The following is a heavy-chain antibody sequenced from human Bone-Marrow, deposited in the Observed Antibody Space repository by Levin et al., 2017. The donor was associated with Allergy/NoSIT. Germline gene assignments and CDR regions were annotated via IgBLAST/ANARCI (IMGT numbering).Heavy chain of an antibody. CDR2: IYYSGTT. CDR1: GGSISSSSTYY. J-gene: IGHJ6*02. D-gene: IGHD4-23*01. V-gene: IGHV4-39*07. CDR3: AQYGGRSYYYGMDV. Sequence: PSETLSLTCNVSGGSISSSSTYYWGWVRQPPGKGLEWIGSIYYSGTTYYSPSLNSRVTISIDTSKNQFSLKLRSVTAGDTAVYYCAQYGGRSYYYGMDVWGPGTTVTVSS.